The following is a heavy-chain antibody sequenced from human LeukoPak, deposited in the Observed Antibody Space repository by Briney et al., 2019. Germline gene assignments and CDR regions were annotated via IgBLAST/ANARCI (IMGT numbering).Heavy chain of an antibody. Sequence: PGGSLRLSCAASGFTFSDYYMSWIRQAPGRGLEWVSFIYSDNAHYSDSVKGRFTISRDNSKNTLYLQMNSLRAEDTAIYYCAKSGLNRFDYWGKGALVTVSS. V-gene: IGHV3-53*01. CDR3: AKSGLNRFDY. CDR1: GFTFSDYY. J-gene: IGHJ4*02. D-gene: IGHD2-15*01. CDR2: IYSDNA.